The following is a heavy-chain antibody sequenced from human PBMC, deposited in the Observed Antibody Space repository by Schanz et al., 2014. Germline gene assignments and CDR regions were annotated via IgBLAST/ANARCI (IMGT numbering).Heavy chain of an antibody. V-gene: IGHV1-69*02. CDR1: GGTFSTYP. CDR2: IIPSLGLA. J-gene: IGHJ6*02. Sequence: QVQLVQSGAEVKKPGSSMKVFCKASGGTFSTYPINWLRQAPGQGLEWMGRIIPSLGLAKYEQKFQDKVTITADTSTTTAYMELSGLRSEDTAVYYCARAKRFGDMDVWGQGTTVTVSS. D-gene: IGHD3-10*01. CDR3: ARAKRFGDMDV.